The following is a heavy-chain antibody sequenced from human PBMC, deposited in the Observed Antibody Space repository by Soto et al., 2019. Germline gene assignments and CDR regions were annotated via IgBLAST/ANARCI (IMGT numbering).Heavy chain of an antibody. CDR1: GFSISTYW. CDR3: VRERVVVHATFFYYYALDV. V-gene: IGHV3-7*04. CDR2: INQDAGET. Sequence: EVQLVESGGGLVPPGGSLRLSCVASGFSISTYWMSWVRQAPGKGLEWVATINQDAGETFYVDSVTGRFTISRDNANNSLFLQMNSLRAEETAMYYCVRERVVVHATFFYYYALDVWGQGTPVTVSS. J-gene: IGHJ6*02. D-gene: IGHD2-8*02.